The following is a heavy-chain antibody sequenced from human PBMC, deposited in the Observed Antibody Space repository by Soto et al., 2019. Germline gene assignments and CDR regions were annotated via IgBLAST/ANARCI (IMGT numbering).Heavy chain of an antibody. J-gene: IGHJ4*02. V-gene: IGHV4-31*03. CDR2: IFYTGSA. CDR3: ARDRKDYPDI. Sequence: PSETLSLTCTVSGASIRTGGYYWSWIRQRPGKGLEWIAYIFYTGSAYYNPSLESRLSISIDRSKNQFSLELRSVSVADTAVYYCARDRKDYPDIWRKRTRVTVSS. CDR1: GASIRTGGYY. D-gene: IGHD4-17*01.